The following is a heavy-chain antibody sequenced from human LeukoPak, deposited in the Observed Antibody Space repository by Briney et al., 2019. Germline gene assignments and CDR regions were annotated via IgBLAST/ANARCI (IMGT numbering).Heavy chain of an antibody. D-gene: IGHD3-10*01. CDR2: INSNGDNT. J-gene: IGHJ4*02. V-gene: IGHV3-20*04. CDR1: GFFFDDYG. CDR3: AKLAKYFYGWETYYFFEH. Sequence: GGSLRLSCAASGFFFDDYGMSWVRQAPGKGLEWVSRINSNGDNTHYADSVKGRFTISRDNAKNSLYLQMNSLRVEDTAVYYCAKLAKYFYGWETYYFFEHWGQGTPVTASS.